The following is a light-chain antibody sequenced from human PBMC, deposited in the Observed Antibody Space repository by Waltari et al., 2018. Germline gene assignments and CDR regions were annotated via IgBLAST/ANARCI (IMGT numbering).Light chain of an antibody. CDR3: QSYDSSLSGSI. J-gene: IGLJ2*01. CDR2: DNI. V-gene: IGLV1-40*01. Sequence: QSVLTQPPSVSGAPGQRVTISCPGTSPTIGAGYAVHWYQQLPGTAPQLLIYDNINRPSGVPDRFSGSRSGTSASLAITGLQAEDEAQYYCQSYDSSLSGSIFGGGTKLTVL. CDR1: SPTIGAGYA.